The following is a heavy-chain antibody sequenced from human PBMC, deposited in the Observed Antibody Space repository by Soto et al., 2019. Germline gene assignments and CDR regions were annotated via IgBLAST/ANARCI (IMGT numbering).Heavy chain of an antibody. V-gene: IGHV1-46*01. CDR2: VNAGGGIG. CDR3: ARDSSATATSYSLDF. CDR1: GYKFINHY. Sequence: QVQLVQSGADVKNPGASVKISCTASGYKFINHYIHWVRQAPGPGLEWMGLVNAGGGIGDVAQKFHNRVTMTRDPSTTTVYMELSSLTSDDTALYYCARDSSATATSYSLDFWGQGALVTVSS. D-gene: IGHD5-12*01. J-gene: IGHJ4*02.